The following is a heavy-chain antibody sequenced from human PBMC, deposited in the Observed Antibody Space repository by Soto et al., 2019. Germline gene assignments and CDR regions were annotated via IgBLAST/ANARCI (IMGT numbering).Heavy chain of an antibody. CDR1: GFTFSNAW. Sequence: GGSLRLSCAASGFTFSNAWMNWVRQAPGKGLEWVGRIKSKTDGGTTDYAAPVKGRFTISRDDSKNTLYLQMNSLKTEDTAVYYCTTASPPGGFYYYYYGMDVWGQGTTVTVSS. V-gene: IGHV3-15*07. CDR2: IKSKTDGGTT. D-gene: IGHD3-16*01. J-gene: IGHJ6*02. CDR3: TTASPPGGFYYYYYGMDV.